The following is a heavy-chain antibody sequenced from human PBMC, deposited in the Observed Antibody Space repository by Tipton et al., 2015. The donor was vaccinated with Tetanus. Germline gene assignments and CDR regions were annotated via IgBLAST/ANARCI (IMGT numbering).Heavy chain of an antibody. J-gene: IGHJ4*02. CDR1: GYPFISYT. Sequence: QLVQSGPEVKKPGASVKVSCKASGYPFISYTMHWVRQAPGQGLERMGCINGANGNTRYSQKFQDRVTITRDTSASTAYMELSGLRSEERAVYYCARVVRGSGSHIRAVDYWGQGTLVTVSS. V-gene: IGHV1-3*01. CDR2: INGANGNT. CDR3: ARVVRGSGSHIRAVDY. D-gene: IGHD3-10*01.